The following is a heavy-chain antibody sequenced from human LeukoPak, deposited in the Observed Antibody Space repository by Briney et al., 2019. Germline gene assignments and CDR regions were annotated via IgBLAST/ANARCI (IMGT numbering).Heavy chain of an antibody. CDR2: IYTSGST. Sequence: PSETLSLTCTVSGGSISSSSYYWSWIRQPAGKGLEWIGRIYTSGSTNYNPSLKSRVTISVDTSKNQFSLKLSSVTAADTAVYYCARGVLPIAAAGDDAFDIWGQGTMVTVSS. CDR3: ARGVLPIAAAGDDAFDI. J-gene: IGHJ3*02. V-gene: IGHV4-61*02. D-gene: IGHD6-13*01. CDR1: GGSISSSSYY.